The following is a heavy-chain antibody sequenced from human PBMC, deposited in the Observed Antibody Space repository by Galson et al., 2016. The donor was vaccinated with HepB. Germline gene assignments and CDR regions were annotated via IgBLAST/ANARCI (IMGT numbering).Heavy chain of an antibody. CDR2: ISTYNGDT. J-gene: IGHJ2*01. V-gene: IGHV1-18*04. Sequence: SVKVSCKASGYTFTNYGFSWVRQAPGQGLEWMGWISTYNGDTKYAQRLQGRVTMTTDTSTRTAYMELRSLRSDDTAVYYCARGQIYWYFDLWGRGTLVTVS. CDR1: GYTFTNYG. CDR3: ARGQIYWYFDL.